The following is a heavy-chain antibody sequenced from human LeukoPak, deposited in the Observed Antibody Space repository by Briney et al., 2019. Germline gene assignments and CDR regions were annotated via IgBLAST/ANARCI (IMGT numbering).Heavy chain of an antibody. V-gene: IGHV3-30*02. J-gene: IGHJ4*02. CDR1: GFMFSNYG. CDR3: GRDGNYRVPDGY. CDR2: IRYDGGNE. D-gene: IGHD5-24*01. Sequence: PGGSLRLSCAASGFMFSNYGMHWVRQAPGKGLEWVAFIRYDGGNEYHADSVKGRFNIFSDNSKNTVYLQMNSRRSEDTAVYSCGRDGNYRVPDGYWGQGSLVTVSS.